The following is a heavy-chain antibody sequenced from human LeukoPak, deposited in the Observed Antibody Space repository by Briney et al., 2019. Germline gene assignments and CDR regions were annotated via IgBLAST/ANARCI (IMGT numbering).Heavy chain of an antibody. Sequence: SETLSLTCTVSGASINIYTYYWGWIRQPPGKGLEWIGSVSYSGSPYYNPSLTSRATISVDTSRNQVSLKLTSVTAADTAVYYCARGPSGLRSPFNTWGQGTTVTVSS. CDR1: GASINIYTYY. CDR3: ARGPSGLRSPFNT. D-gene: IGHD5-12*01. CDR2: VSYSGSP. J-gene: IGHJ3*02. V-gene: IGHV4-39*07.